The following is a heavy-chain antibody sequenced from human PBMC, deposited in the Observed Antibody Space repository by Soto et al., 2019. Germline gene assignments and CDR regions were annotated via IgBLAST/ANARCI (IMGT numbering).Heavy chain of an antibody. Sequence: EVQLVESGGGLVQPGGSLRLSCAASGFTFSTYAMQWVRQAPGKGLEFVSSISSNGGTTNYAYSVKGRFTISRDNSGDRFYFKRGGLRPEDRAVYYGGGGGRVMNDYGGQGTLVTFSS. CDR1: GFTFSTYA. V-gene: IGHV3-64*01. CDR3: GGGGRVMNDY. D-gene: IGHD3-16*01. J-gene: IGHJ4*02. CDR2: ISSNGGTT.